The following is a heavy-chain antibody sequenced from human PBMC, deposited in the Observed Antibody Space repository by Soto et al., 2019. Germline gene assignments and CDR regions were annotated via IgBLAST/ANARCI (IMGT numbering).Heavy chain of an antibody. CDR1: GFTFSSYA. V-gene: IGHV3-64D*06. J-gene: IGHJ4*02. D-gene: IGHD3-16*01. CDR3: VKGPYISPTHYFDY. CDR2: ISSNVGST. Sequence: RGSLRLSCSASGFTFSSYAMHWVRQAPGEGLEYVAAISSNVGSTYYADSVKGRFTISRDNSKNTLYLQMSSLTPEDTAVYYCVKGPYISPTHYFDYWGQGTLVTVSS.